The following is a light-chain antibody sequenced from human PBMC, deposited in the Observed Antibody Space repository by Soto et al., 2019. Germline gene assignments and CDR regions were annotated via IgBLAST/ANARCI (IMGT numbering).Light chain of an antibody. V-gene: IGLV2-14*02. CDR1: SSDVGNYNL. CDR2: EVT. CDR3: SSYTSSSTLV. J-gene: IGLJ1*01. Sequence: QSALTQPASVSGSPGQSITISCTGTSSDVGNYNLVSWYQQNPGKASKLMIYEVTKRPSGVSNRFSGSKSGNTASLTISGLQAEDEADYYCSSYTSSSTLVFGTGTKLTVL.